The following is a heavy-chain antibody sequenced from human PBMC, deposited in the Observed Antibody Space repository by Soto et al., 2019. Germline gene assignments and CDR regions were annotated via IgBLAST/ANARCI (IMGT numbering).Heavy chain of an antibody. J-gene: IGHJ4*02. D-gene: IGHD6-13*01. CDR1: GGSFSGYY. CDR3: ARGQKGYSSSWYVD. V-gene: IGHV4-34*01. CDR2: INHVGGT. Sequence: QVQLQQWGAGLLKPSETLSLTCAVYGGSFSGYYWSWIRQPPGKGLEWIGEINHVGGTNYNPSLKSRLTISVDTSKNQFSLTVNSVTAAATAVYYCARGQKGYSSSWYVDWGQGTPVTVSS.